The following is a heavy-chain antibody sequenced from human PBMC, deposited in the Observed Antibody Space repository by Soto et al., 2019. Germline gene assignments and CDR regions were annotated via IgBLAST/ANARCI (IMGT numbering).Heavy chain of an antibody. D-gene: IGHD6-13*01. Sequence: SETLSLTCTVSGGSITTYYWSWIRQPPGKGLEWIGYIYYTGSANYNPSLKSRVTISVDTSKNQFSLRLHSVTAADTAVYFCARLTTIAAAGIDYWGQGTLVTVSS. V-gene: IGHV4-59*12. J-gene: IGHJ4*02. CDR1: GGSITTYY. CDR2: IYYTGSA. CDR3: ARLTTIAAAGIDY.